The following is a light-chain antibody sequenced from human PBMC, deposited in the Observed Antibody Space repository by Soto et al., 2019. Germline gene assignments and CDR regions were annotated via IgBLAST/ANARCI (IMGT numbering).Light chain of an antibody. CDR2: DVS. J-gene: IGLJ3*02. V-gene: IGLV2-11*01. Sequence: QSVLTQPRSVSESPGQSVTISCTGTSSDVAIYNYVSWYQQHPGKAPKLMIYDVSKRPSGVPDRFSGSKSGNTASLTISGLQAEDEADYCCCSYAGSYTWVFCGGTKLTVL. CDR3: CSYAGSYTWV. CDR1: SSDVAIYNY.